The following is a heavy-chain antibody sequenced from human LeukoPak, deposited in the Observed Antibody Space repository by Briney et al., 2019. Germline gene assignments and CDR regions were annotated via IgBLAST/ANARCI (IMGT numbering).Heavy chain of an antibody. CDR2: IYYSGST. CDR1: GGSISSGGYY. V-gene: IGHV4-31*03. D-gene: IGHD2-2*01. J-gene: IGHJ4*02. CDR3: ARVSSYRKQKIDY. Sequence: SQTLSLTCTVSGGSISSGGYYWSWIRQHPGKGLEWIGYIYYSGSTYYNPSLKSRVTISVDTSKNQFSLKLSSVTAADTAVYYCARVSSYRKQKIDYWGQGTLVTVSS.